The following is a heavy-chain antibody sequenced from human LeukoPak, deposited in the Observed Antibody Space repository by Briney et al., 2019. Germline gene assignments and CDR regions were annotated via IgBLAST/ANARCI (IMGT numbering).Heavy chain of an antibody. Sequence: GGSRSLSCAASGFTFSTYCMHWVRQPPGKGLEWVAVIWYDGSNKYNAASVKGRSTISRDNSKNRLSLKMNSLRAEDTAVYYCAIAPDYYGSGGSGFDYWGQGTLVTVSS. CDR2: IWYDGSNK. CDR3: AIAPDYYGSGGSGFDY. J-gene: IGHJ4*02. V-gene: IGHV3-33*01. D-gene: IGHD3-10*01. CDR1: GFTFSTYC.